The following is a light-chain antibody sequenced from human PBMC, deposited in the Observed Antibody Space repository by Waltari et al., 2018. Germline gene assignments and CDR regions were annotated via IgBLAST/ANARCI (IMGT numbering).Light chain of an antibody. CDR2: TAS. V-gene: IGKV1-12*01. CDR1: QDVGSW. J-gene: IGKJ4*01. CDR3: QQSDSFPLT. Sequence: DLQMTQSPSSASASVGERVTTSCRASQDVGSWLAWYQQRPGKAPNLLIYTASNLQSGVPSRFSGTRSGTEFTLTIDGLQPEDFATYFCQQSDSFPLTFGGGTKLEMK.